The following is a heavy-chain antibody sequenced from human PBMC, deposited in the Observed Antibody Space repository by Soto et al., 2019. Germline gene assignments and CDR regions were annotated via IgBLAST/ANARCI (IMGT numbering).Heavy chain of an antibody. V-gene: IGHV1-3*01. CDR3: AREYSGYDWSFDY. CDR1: GYTFTSYA. J-gene: IGHJ4*02. Sequence: QVQLVQSGAEVKKPGASVKVSCKASGYTFTSYAMHWVRQAPGQRPEWMGWINAGNGNTKYSQKFQGRVTITRDTCASTAYMELSSLRSEDTAVYYCAREYSGYDWSFDYWGQGTLVTVSS. D-gene: IGHD5-12*01. CDR2: INAGNGNT.